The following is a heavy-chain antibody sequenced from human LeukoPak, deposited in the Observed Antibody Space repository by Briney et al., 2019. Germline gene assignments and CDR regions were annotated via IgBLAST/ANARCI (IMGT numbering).Heavy chain of an antibody. J-gene: IGHJ4*02. D-gene: IGHD3-22*01. Sequence: SVKVSCKASGGTFSSYAISWVRQAPGQGLEWMGGIIPIFGTANYAQKFQGRVTITADESTSTAYMELSSLRSEDTAVYYRARRMPPYYYDSSGYYFRRFDYWGQGTLVTVSS. CDR3: ARRMPPYYYDSSGYYFRRFDY. CDR1: GGTFSSYA. CDR2: IIPIFGTA. V-gene: IGHV1-69*13.